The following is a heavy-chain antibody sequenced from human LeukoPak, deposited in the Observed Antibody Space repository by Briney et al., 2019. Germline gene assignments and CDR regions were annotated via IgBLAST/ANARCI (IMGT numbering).Heavy chain of an antibody. V-gene: IGHV3-30*18. Sequence: GGSLRLSCAASGFIFSTYAMHWVRQAPGKGLEWVAIISYDGSSTSYADSVKGRFTISRDNSKNTLYLQMSGLRDEDTAVYYCAKTRGGLVTSAFDYWGQGTLVTVSS. CDR2: ISYDGSST. CDR3: AKTRGGLVTSAFDY. D-gene: IGHD3-16*01. J-gene: IGHJ4*02. CDR1: GFIFSTYA.